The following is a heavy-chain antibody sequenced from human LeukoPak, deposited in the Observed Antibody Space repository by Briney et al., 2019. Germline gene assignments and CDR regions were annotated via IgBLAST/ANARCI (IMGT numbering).Heavy chain of an antibody. Sequence: SETLSLTCAVYGGSFSGYYWSWIRQPPGKGLEWIGEINHSGSTNYNPSLKSRVTISVDTSKNQFSLKLSSVTAADTAVYYCARAMDWSDTAMVVPVSPQSAPYYFDYWGQGTLDTVSS. CDR2: INHSGST. CDR1: GGSFSGYY. J-gene: IGHJ4*02. V-gene: IGHV4-34*01. CDR3: ARAMDWSDTAMVVPVSPQSAPYYFDY. D-gene: IGHD5-18*01.